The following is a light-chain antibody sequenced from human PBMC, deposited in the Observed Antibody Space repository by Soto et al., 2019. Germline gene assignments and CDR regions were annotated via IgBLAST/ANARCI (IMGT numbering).Light chain of an antibody. V-gene: IGKV3-11*01. CDR1: QSINNY. CDR2: DAS. J-gene: IGKJ2*01. CDR3: QQRYNWPYT. Sequence: EIVLTQSPATLSLSPGERATLSCRASQSINNYLAWYQQTPGQAPRLLISDASNRATAIPARFSGSGSETDFTLTISSLEPEDFAVYYCQQRYNWPYTFGQGTNLEIK.